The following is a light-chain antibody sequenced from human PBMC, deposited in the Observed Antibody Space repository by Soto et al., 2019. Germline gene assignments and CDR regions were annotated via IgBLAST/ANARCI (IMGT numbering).Light chain of an antibody. CDR1: SSDVGGYNY. V-gene: IGLV2-14*01. CDR3: SSYTSSSTLV. J-gene: IGLJ1*01. CDR2: EVS. Sequence: QSVLTQPASVSGSPGQSITISCTGTSSDVGGYNYVSLYQQHPGKAHKLMIYEVSNRPSGVSNRFSGSKSGNTASLTISGLQAEDEADYYCSSYTSSSTLVFGTGTKVTVL.